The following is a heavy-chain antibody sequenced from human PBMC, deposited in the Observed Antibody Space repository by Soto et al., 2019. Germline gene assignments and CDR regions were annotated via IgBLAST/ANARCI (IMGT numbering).Heavy chain of an antibody. CDR1: GYTFSGFY. Sequence: ASVKVSCKASGYTFSGFYMHWVRQAPGQGLEWIGWINPNSGGTKSAEKFQGRVTMTRDTSISTAYMELSRLTSDDTAVYYCASAAVTGTAGLDFWGQGTQVTVSS. CDR2: INPNSGGT. CDR3: ASAAVTGTAGLDF. D-gene: IGHD6-19*01. V-gene: IGHV1-2*02. J-gene: IGHJ4*02.